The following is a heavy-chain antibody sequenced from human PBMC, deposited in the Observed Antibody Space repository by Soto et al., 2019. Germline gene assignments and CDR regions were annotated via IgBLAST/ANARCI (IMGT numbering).Heavy chain of an antibody. J-gene: IGHJ3*01. V-gene: IGHV3-23*01. D-gene: IGHD3-22*01. CDR3: AKRFGSGYYSAFAV. Sequence: EVWLLESGGGLVQPGGSLRLSCTASGLTFSAYAMTWVRQAPGKGLEWVSTISGTGDDTYYAGSVKGRFIISRDNSKNTLFLQMNSLRAEDTALYHCAKRFGSGYYSAFAVWGQGTMVTVSS. CDR2: ISGTGDDT. CDR1: GLTFSAYA.